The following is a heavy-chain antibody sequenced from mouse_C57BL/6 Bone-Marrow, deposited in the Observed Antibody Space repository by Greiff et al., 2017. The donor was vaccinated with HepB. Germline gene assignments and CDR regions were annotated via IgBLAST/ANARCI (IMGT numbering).Heavy chain of an antibody. Sequence: VQLQQSGPELVKPGASVKISCKASGYSFTGYYMNWVKQSPEKSLEWIGEINPSTGGTTYNQKFKAKATLTVDKSSSTAYMQLKSLTSEDSAVYYCAPIYYDSGYFDVWGTGTTVTVSS. J-gene: IGHJ1*03. CDR1: GYSFTGYY. V-gene: IGHV1-42*01. CDR2: INPSTGGT. CDR3: APIYYDSGYFDV. D-gene: IGHD2-4*01.